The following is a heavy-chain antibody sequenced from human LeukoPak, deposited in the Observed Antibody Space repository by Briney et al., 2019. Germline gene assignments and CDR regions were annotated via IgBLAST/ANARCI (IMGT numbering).Heavy chain of an antibody. J-gene: IGHJ2*01. CDR1: GLTVRTSY. CDR2: IHINGAT. V-gene: IGHV3-66*01. CDR3: ARNRDWYFDL. Sequence: GGSLILSCAASGLTVRTSYLNWVRQAPGKGLEWVAIIHINGATYYADSLRDRFTIPRDISRNTISLQTNSLRAEDTAVYYCARNRDWYFDLWGRGTLVRVSS.